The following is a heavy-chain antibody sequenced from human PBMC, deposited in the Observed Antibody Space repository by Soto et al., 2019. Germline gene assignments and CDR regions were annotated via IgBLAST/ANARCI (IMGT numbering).Heavy chain of an antibody. J-gene: IGHJ4*02. CDR2: ISSDGNNK. D-gene: IGHD3-10*01. CDR3: ATWTLPLSWSWLQSAAGKFDY. CDR1: EFSFNNYA. Sequence: QVHLVESGRGVVQPGRSLRVSCTASEFSFNNYAVHWVRQAPGEGLEWVALISSDGNNKYYPDSVKGRFTISRDHSNNTVYLQMHSLRLDDTAVYYCATWTLPLSWSWLQSAAGKFDYWGQGTLVTVSS. V-gene: IGHV3-30-3*01.